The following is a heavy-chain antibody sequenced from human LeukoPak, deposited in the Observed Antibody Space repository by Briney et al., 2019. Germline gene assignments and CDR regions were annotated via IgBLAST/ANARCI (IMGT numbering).Heavy chain of an antibody. CDR2: ISSSSSYI. D-gene: IGHD1-26*01. CDR1: GFTFSSYS. CDR3: AREEWSYYGSFDY. Sequence: PGGSLRLSCAASGFTFSSYSMNWVRQAPGKGLEWVSSISSSSSYIYYADSVKGRFTISRDNAKNSLYLQMNSLRAEDTAVYYCAREEWSYYGSFDYWGQGTLVTVSS. V-gene: IGHV3-21*04. J-gene: IGHJ4*02.